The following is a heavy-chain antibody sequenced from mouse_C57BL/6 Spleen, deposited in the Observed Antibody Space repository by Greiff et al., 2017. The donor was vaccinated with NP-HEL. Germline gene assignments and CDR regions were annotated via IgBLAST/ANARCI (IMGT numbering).Heavy chain of an antibody. CDR3: ARSLYYYGSSYFDY. CDR1: GYTFTSYG. D-gene: IGHD1-1*01. J-gene: IGHJ2*01. CDR2: IYPRSGNT. V-gene: IGHV1-81*01. Sequence: VQRVESGAELARPGASVKLSCKASGYTFTSYGISWVKQRTGQGLEWIGEIYPRSGNTYYNEQFKGKATLTADKSSSTAYMELRSLTSEDSAVYFCARSLYYYGSSYFDYWGQGTTLTVSS.